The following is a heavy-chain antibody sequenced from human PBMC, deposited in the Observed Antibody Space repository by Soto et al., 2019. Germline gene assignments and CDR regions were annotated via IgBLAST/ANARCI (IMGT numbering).Heavy chain of an antibody. Sequence: QVQLVESGGGVVQPGRSLRLSCAASGFTFSSYAMHWVRQAPGKGLEWVAVISYDGSNKYYADSVKGRFTISRDNSQNTMYLQMNSLRAEDTAVYYCARDLGAGNKVYDCSYGMDVWGQGNTVTVSS. CDR3: ARDLGAGNKVYDCSYGMDV. CDR1: GFTFSSYA. CDR2: ISYDGSNK. D-gene: IGHD3-16*01. V-gene: IGHV3-30-3*01. J-gene: IGHJ6*02.